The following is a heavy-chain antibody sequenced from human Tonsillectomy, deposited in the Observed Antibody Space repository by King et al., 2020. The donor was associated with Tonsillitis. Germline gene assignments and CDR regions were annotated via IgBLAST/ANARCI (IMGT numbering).Heavy chain of an antibody. CDR2: ISYDGSTV. CDR1: GFTFSNYG. D-gene: IGHD4-23*01. CDR3: AKNYGGNKYYFDY. V-gene: IGHV3-30*18. Sequence: VQLVESGGGVVQPGRALRLSCAASGFTFSNYGMHWVRQAPGKGLEWGAVISYDGSTVYYANSGKGRFTISRDNSRNTLFLQINSLRPEETAVYYCAKNYGGNKYYFDYWGQGTLVTVSS. J-gene: IGHJ4*02.